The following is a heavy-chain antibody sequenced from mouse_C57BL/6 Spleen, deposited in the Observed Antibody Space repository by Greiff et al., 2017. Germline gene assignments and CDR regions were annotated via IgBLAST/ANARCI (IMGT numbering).Heavy chain of an antibody. CDR3: ARGLLKGNFDY. J-gene: IGHJ2*01. CDR1: GYTFTSYW. Sequence: VQLQQSGAELVKPGASVKLSCKASGYTFTSYWMQWVKQRPGQGLEWIGEIDPSDSYTNYNQKFKGKATLTVDTSSSTAYMQLSSLTSEDSAVYYCARGLLKGNFDYWGQGTTLTVSS. D-gene: IGHD1-1*01. CDR2: IDPSDSYT. V-gene: IGHV1-50*01.